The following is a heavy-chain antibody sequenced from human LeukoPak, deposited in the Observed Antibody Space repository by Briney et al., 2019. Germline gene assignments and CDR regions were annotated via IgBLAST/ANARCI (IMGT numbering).Heavy chain of an antibody. J-gene: IGHJ5*02. Sequence: SETLSLTCAVYGGSFSGYYWSWIRQPPGKGLEWIGEINHSGSTNYNPSLKSRVTISVDKSKNQFSLKLSSVTAADTAVYYCARGDYGIGPWSQGTLVTVSS. CDR3: ARGDYGIGP. V-gene: IGHV4-34*01. CDR2: INHSGST. CDR1: GGSFSGYY. D-gene: IGHD4-17*01.